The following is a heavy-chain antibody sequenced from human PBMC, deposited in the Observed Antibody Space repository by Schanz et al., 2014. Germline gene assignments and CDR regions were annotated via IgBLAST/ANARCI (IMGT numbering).Heavy chain of an antibody. J-gene: IGHJ6*02. CDR2: ISAYSGNS. V-gene: IGHV1-18*04. Sequence: QVQLVQSGAEVKKPGASVKVSCKASAYTFTGYYLHWVRQAPGQGLEWVGWISAYSGNSDYAQKLQGRVTMTTDTSTTTAYLELRSLRSDDTAVYYCARERSYGTYGMDVWGQGTTVTVSS. CDR1: AYTFTGYY. CDR3: ARERSYGTYGMDV. D-gene: IGHD3-16*01.